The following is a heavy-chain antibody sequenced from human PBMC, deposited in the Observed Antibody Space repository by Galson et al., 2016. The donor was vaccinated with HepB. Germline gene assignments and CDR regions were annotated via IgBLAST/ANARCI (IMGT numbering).Heavy chain of an antibody. D-gene: IGHD3-3*01. CDR1: GFTFEDYG. V-gene: IGHV3-20*04. CDR3: ARGGIDFWSGYQGHHALDV. J-gene: IGHJ6*02. Sequence: SLRLSCAASGFTFEDYGMSWVRQVPGKGLEWVASTNWNGGRTAYADSVKGRFTMLRDNAKKVVSLPMYSLSVEATAFYYCARGGIDFWSGYQGHHALDVWGQGTTVTVSS. CDR2: TNWNGGRT.